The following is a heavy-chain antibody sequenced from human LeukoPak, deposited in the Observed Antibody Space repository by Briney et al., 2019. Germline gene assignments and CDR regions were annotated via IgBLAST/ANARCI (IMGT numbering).Heavy chain of an antibody. CDR3: ARAYYGDFFDY. V-gene: IGHV4-59*08. J-gene: IGHJ4*02. CDR1: GGALSNYY. Sequence: SGTLSLTCNVSGGALSNYYWSWIRPPPGKRREWIGYINYSGSAFYNPSVKSRVTISVDTSKNQFSLKLNSVTAADTAVYYCARAYYGDFFDYWGQGTLVTVSS. CDR2: INYSGSA. D-gene: IGHD4-17*01.